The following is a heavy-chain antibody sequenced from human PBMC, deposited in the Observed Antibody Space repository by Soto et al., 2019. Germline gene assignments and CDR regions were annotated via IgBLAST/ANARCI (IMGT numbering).Heavy chain of an antibody. CDR3: ARDLLREYYHDSSGYSY. CDR2: INAGNGNT. CDR1: GYTFTSYA. D-gene: IGHD3-22*01. Sequence: GASVKVSCKASGYTFTSYATHWVRQAPGQRLEWMGWINAGNGNTKYSQKFQGRVTITRDTSASTAYIELSSLRSEDTAVYYCARDLLREYYHDSSGYSYWGQGTLVTVSS. J-gene: IGHJ4*02. V-gene: IGHV1-3*01.